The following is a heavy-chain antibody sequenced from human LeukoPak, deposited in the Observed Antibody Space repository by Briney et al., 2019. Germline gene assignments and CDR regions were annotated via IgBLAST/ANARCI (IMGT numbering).Heavy chain of an antibody. CDR3: AGGTYYYGSGSYYPYGMDV. J-gene: IGHJ6*04. CDR1: GGTFSSYA. D-gene: IGHD3-10*01. Sequence: ASVKVSCKASGGTFSSYAISWVRQAPGQGLEWMGGIIPIFGTANYAQKFQGRVTITADESTSTAYMELSSLRSEDTAVYYCAGGTYYYGSGSYYPYGMDVWGKGTTVTVSS. V-gene: IGHV1-69*01. CDR2: IIPIFGTA.